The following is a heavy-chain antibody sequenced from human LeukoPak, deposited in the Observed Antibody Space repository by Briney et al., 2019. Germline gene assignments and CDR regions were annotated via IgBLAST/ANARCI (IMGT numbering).Heavy chain of an antibody. Sequence: HPGGSLRLSCAASGFTFSSHWMSWVRQAPGKGLEWVATIKQDGSEKYYVDSVKGRFTISRDNAKTSLCLQMNSLRAEDTAVYYCARVDYGDARYWGQGTLVTVSS. V-gene: IGHV3-7*04. CDR2: IKQDGSEK. D-gene: IGHD4-17*01. J-gene: IGHJ4*02. CDR3: ARVDYGDARY. CDR1: GFTFSSHW.